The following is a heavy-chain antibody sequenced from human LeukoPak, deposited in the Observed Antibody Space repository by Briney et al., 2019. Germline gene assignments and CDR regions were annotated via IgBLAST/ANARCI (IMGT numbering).Heavy chain of an antibody. CDR3: ARDIAEMATIPFDY. CDR1: GFTFSSYS. V-gene: IGHV3-21*01. J-gene: IGHJ4*01. Sequence: GGSLRLSCAASGFTFSSYSMNWVRQAPGKGLEWVSSISSSSSYIYYADSVKGRFTISRDNAKNSLYLQMNSLRAEDTAVYYCARDIAEMATIPFDYWGHGTLVAVSS. CDR2: ISSSSSYI. D-gene: IGHD5-24*01.